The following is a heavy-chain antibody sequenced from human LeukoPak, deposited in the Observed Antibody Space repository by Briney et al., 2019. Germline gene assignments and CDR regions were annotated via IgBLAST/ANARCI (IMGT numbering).Heavy chain of an antibody. Sequence: GGSLRLSCAASGFTFSSYAMSWVRQAPGKRLEWVSAISGSGGSTYYADSVKGRFTISRDNSKNTLYLQMNSLRAEDTAVYYCAKDPGYCSGGSCYYFDYWGQGTLVTVSS. CDR1: GFTFSSYA. CDR3: AKDPGYCSGGSCYYFDY. D-gene: IGHD2-15*01. V-gene: IGHV3-23*01. CDR2: ISGSGGST. J-gene: IGHJ4*02.